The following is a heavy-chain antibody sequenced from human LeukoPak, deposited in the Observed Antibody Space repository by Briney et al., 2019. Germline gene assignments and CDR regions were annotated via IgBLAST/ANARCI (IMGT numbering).Heavy chain of an antibody. J-gene: IGHJ4*02. CDR3: ARASYGSGSLFDY. CDR2: IYYSGST. V-gene: IGHV4-31*03. CDR1: GGSISSGGYY. Sequence: PSETLSLTCTVSGGSISSGGYYWSWIRQHPGKGLERIGYIYYSGSTYYNPSLKSRVTISVDTSKNQFSLKLSSVTAADTAVYYCARASYGSGSLFDYWGQGTLVTVSS. D-gene: IGHD3-10*01.